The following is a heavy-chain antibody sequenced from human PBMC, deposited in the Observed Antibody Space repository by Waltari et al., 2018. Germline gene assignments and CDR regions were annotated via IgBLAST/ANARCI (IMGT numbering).Heavy chain of an antibody. J-gene: IGHJ2*01. Sequence: QVQLVESGGGGVQPGRSLRLSCAAPGFSFSRYGMHWVRQAPGKGLEWVAVIWYDGSKKDYAASVKDRFSISRDNSKNTLFLQANSLRAEDTAVYYCARDIGGYVVPGYFDLWGRGTLVTVSS. D-gene: IGHD5-12*01. CDR3: ARDIGGYVVPGYFDL. CDR1: GFSFSRYG. V-gene: IGHV3-33*01. CDR2: IWYDGSKK.